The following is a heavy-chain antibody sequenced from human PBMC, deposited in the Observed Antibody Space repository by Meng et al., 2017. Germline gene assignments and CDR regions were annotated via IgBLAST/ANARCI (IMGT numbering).Heavy chain of an antibody. D-gene: IGHD4-17*01. CDR3: ARDYGDYSS. Sequence: LRLSCAVYGGSFSGYYWSWIRQPPGKGLEWIGEINHSGSTNYNPSLKSRVTISVDTSKNQFSLKLSSVTAADTAVYYCARDYGDYSSWGQGTLVTVSS. J-gene: IGHJ5*02. V-gene: IGHV4-34*01. CDR1: GGSFSGYY. CDR2: INHSGST.